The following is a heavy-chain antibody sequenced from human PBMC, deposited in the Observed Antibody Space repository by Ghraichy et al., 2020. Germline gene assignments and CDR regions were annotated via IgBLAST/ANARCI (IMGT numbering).Heavy chain of an antibody. CDR1: GFTFRSYW. CDR3: ASDYGDYSSISYYYGMDV. CDR2: IKQDGSEK. Sequence: GESLNISCVASGFTFRSYWMSWVRQAPGKGLEWVANIKQDGSEKYYVDSVKGRFTISRDNAKNSLYLQMNSLRAEDTAVYYCASDYGDYSSISYYYGMDVWGQGTTVTVSS. V-gene: IGHV3-7*01. D-gene: IGHD4-17*01. J-gene: IGHJ6*02.